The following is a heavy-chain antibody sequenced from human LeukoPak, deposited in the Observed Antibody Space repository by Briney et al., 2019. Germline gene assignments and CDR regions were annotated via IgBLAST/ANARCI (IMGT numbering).Heavy chain of an antibody. V-gene: IGHV3-21*01. CDR2: ISPVSSYT. CDR1: GFSFNSYT. CDR3: VRDVSRRIGMDV. Sequence: GGSLRLSRLASGFSFNSYTMNWVREAPGKGLEWVSTISPVSSYTWYAESVKGRFTISRDNPKNSLYLQMDSLRAEDTAVYYCVRDVSRRIGMDVWGQGTTVTVSS. D-gene: IGHD2/OR15-2a*01. J-gene: IGHJ6*02.